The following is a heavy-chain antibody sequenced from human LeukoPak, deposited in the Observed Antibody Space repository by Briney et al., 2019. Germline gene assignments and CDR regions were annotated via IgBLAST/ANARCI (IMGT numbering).Heavy chain of an antibody. CDR2: IRSKAYGGTT. CDR1: GFTFGDYV. CDR3: ASQKDYYGSGSYWTFDP. D-gene: IGHD3-10*01. J-gene: IGHJ5*02. Sequence: GGSLRLSCTASGFTFGDYVMSWFRQAPGKGLEWVGFIRSKAYGGTTEYAASVKGRFTISRDDSKSIAYVQMNSLKTEDTAVYYCASQKDYYGSGSYWTFDPWGQGTLVTVSS. V-gene: IGHV3-49*03.